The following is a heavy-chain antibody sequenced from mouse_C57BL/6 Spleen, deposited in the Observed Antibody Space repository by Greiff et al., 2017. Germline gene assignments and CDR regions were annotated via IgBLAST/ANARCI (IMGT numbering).Heavy chain of an antibody. D-gene: IGHD1-1*02. V-gene: IGHV1-81*01. J-gene: IGHJ3*01. Sequence: QVQLKESGAELARPGASVKLSCKASGYTFTSYGISWVKQRTGQGLEWIGEIYPRSGNTYYNEKFKGKATLTADKSSSTAYMELRSLTSEDSAVYFCARALWPQLGFAYWGQGTLVTVSA. CDR2: IYPRSGNT. CDR3: ARALWPQLGFAY. CDR1: GYTFTSYG.